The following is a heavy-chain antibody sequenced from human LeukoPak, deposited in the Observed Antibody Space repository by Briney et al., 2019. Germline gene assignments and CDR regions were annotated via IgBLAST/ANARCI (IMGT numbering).Heavy chain of an antibody. D-gene: IGHD3-16*01. CDR2: IYSGGST. V-gene: IGHV3-53*01. CDR3: AKDYEVGSIDY. J-gene: IGHJ4*02. Sequence: GGSLRLSCAASGFTVSSNYMNWVRQAPGKGLEWVSVIYSGGSTYYADSVKGRFTISRDNSKNTLYLQINSLRAEDTAVYYCAKDYEVGSIDYWGQGTLVTVSS. CDR1: GFTVSSNY.